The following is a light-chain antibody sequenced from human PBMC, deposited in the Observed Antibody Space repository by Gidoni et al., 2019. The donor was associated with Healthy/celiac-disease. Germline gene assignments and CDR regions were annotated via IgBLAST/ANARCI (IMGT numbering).Light chain of an antibody. CDR2: GAS. CDR3: QQYGSSPWT. J-gene: IGKJ1*01. Sequence: EIVLTQSPGTLSLSPGERATLSCRASQSVSSSYLAWYQQKPGQAPVLLIYGASSRATGIPDFTLTISRLEPEDFAVYYCQQYGSSPWTFGQGTKVEIK. V-gene: IGKV3-20*01. CDR1: QSVSSSY.